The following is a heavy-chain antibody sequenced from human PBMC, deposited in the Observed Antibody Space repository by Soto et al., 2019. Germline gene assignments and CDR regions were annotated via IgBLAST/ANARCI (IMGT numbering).Heavy chain of an antibody. V-gene: IGHV3-23*01. CDR1: GFTFSSYA. Sequence: EVQLLESGGGLVQPGGSLRLSCAASGFTFSSYAMSWVRQAPGKGLEWVSAISGSGGSTYYADSVKGRFTISRDNSKNTLYLQVHSLRAEGTAVYYCAKSNSRGRYYFAYWGQGTLVTVSS. D-gene: IGHD4-4*01. CDR3: AKSNSRGRYYFAY. J-gene: IGHJ4*02. CDR2: ISGSGGST.